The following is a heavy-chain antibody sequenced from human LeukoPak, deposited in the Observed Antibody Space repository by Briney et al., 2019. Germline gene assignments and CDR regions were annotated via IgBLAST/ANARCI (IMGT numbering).Heavy chain of an antibody. Sequence: ASVKVSCKASGYTFTGYYMHWVRQAPGQGLEWMGWINPNSGGTKYAQKFQGRVTMTRGTSISTAYMELSSLRSDDTAVYCCARVPHDYYDSSGPIDYWGQGTLVTVSS. CDR3: ARVPHDYYDSSGPIDY. CDR1: GYTFTGYY. CDR2: INPNSGGT. J-gene: IGHJ4*02. V-gene: IGHV1-2*02. D-gene: IGHD3-22*01.